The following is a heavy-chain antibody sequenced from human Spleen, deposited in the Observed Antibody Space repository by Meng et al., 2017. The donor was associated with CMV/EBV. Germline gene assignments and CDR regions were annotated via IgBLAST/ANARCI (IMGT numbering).Heavy chain of an antibody. J-gene: IGHJ4*02. CDR3: TRGGGGSGGRFDY. Sequence: QVPLVQSGDEGKKPGALVKVSCKASGDTFTSYYIHWVRQAPGQGLEWMGKINPSGVSTSYAQKFQGRVTMTRDTSTSAVYMELSSLRSEDTAVYYCTRGGGGSGGRFDYWGQGTLVTVSS. V-gene: IGHV1-46*03. CDR2: INPSGVST. CDR1: GDTFTSYY. D-gene: IGHD6-19*01.